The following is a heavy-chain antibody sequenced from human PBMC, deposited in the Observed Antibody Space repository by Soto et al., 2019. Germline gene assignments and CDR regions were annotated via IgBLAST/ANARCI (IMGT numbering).Heavy chain of an antibody. Sequence: PSETLSLTCTVSGGSVTNSSYYWGWVRQSPGKGLGWIGSVYYRGRSYSKSSVKSRVTISVDTSMIQFYLKLNSVTASDTAVYFCVSQRTTVIPQAYFDYWGLGALVTVSS. V-gene: IGHV4-39*01. CDR1: GGSVTNSSYY. D-gene: IGHD4-17*01. CDR3: VSQRTTVIPQAYFDY. J-gene: IGHJ4*02. CDR2: VYYRGRS.